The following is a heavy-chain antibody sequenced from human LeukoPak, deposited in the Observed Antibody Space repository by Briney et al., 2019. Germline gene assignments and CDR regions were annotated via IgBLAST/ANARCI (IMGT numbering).Heavy chain of an antibody. J-gene: IGHJ4*02. D-gene: IGHD3-10*01. CDR2: IYYSGST. V-gene: IGHV4-39*01. Sequence: SETLSLTCTVSGGSISSTSYYWGWTRHPPGKGLEWIRNIYYSGSTYYNPSFKSRVPISVDTSKNQFSLKLSSVTAADSAVYYCARSPRSYYGSRSWIDYWGQGTLVTVSS. CDR3: ARSPRSYYGSRSWIDY. CDR1: GGSISSTSYY.